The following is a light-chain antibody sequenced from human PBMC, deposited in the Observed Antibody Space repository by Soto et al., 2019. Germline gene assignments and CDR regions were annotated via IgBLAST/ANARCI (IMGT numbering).Light chain of an antibody. V-gene: IGKV3-20*01. CDR3: QQFGSSPGFT. CDR2: GAS. Sequence: EIVLTQSPGTLSLSPGERATLSCRASQSINSRYLAWYQQKTGQAPRLLISGASSRATGIPDRFSGSGSGTDFTLTISRLEPKDFAVYYCQQFGSSPGFTFGPGTKVDIK. CDR1: QSINSRY. J-gene: IGKJ3*01.